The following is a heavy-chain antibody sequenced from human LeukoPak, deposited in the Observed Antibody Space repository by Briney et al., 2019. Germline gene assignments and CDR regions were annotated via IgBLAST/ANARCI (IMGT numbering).Heavy chain of an antibody. CDR1: GFIFSSSW. CDR2: INSDGSST. Sequence: GGSLRLSCAASGFIFSSSWMHWARQAPGKGLVWVSRINSDGSSTSYADSVKGRFTISRDNAKNTLYLQMNSLGAEDTAVYSCARGDDGSSWSFDFWGQGTLVTVSS. CDR3: ARGDDGSSWSFDF. J-gene: IGHJ4*02. D-gene: IGHD6-13*01. V-gene: IGHV3-74*01.